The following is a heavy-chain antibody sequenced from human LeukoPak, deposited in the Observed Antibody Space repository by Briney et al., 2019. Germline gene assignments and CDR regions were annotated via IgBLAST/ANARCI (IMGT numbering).Heavy chain of an antibody. D-gene: IGHD1-26*01. V-gene: IGHV4-39*01. CDR1: GGSISSTSYY. CDR2: IYYIGST. CDR3: ARQARELLLNY. Sequence: SETLSLTCTVSGGSISSTSYYWGWIRQPPGKELEWIGTIYYIGSTFYNPSLKSRVTISADTSKNQFSLKLSSVTAADTAVYYCARQARELLLNYWGQGTLVTVSS. J-gene: IGHJ4*02.